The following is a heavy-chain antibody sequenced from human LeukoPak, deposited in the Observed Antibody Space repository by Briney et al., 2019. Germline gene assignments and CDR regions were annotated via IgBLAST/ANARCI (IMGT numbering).Heavy chain of an antibody. J-gene: IGHJ6*02. Sequence: GGSLRLFCAASGFTVSSNYMSWVRQAPGKGLEWVTVIYSGGSTYYAASVKGRFTISRDNSKNTLYLQMNSLRAEDTAVYYCARATVTEDYYGMDVWGQGTTVTVSS. V-gene: IGHV3-66*01. CDR1: GFTVSSNY. CDR3: ARATVTEDYYGMDV. CDR2: IYSGGST. D-gene: IGHD4-11*01.